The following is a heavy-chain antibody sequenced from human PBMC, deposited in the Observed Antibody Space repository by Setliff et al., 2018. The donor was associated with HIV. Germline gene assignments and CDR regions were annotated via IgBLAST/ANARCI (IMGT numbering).Heavy chain of an antibody. V-gene: IGHV3-21*01. J-gene: IGHJ6*03. D-gene: IGHD3-22*01. Sequence: GGSLRLSCSGSGFSFGSFSLHWVRQAPGKGLEWISSINSGSNYIYYTDSVKGRFIISRDNAKKSLFLQMSSLRAEDTAVYYCARVQYFNSGGYWATIRHYYYMDVWGKGTAVTVSS. CDR2: INSGSNYI. CDR1: GFSFGSFS. CDR3: ARVQYFNSGGYWATIRHYYYMDV.